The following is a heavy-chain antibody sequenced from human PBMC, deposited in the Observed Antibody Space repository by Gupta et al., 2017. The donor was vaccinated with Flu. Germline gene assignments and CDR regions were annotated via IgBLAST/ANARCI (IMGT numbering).Heavy chain of an antibody. CDR3: AREGVSLKNYYYDTSRRTYPTFDI. V-gene: IGHV4-34*01. J-gene: IGHJ3*02. CDR2: INHGGST. D-gene: IGHD3-22*01. Sequence: QVQLQQWGAGLLKPSETLSLTCAVYGGSFSASYWSWIRQSPGKGLEWIGEINHGGSTNFNPSLKSRVTISVDTSKNQFSLKLRSVTAADTAVYYCAREGVSLKNYYYDTSRRTYPTFDIWGQGTMVTVSS. CDR1: GGSFSASY.